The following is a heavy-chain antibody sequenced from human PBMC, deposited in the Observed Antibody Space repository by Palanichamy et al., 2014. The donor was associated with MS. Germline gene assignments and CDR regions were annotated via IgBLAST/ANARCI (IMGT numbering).Heavy chain of an antibody. CDR1: GYTFTGYY. CDR2: INPDSGDT. CDR3: ARVATVLKY. J-gene: IGHJ4*02. V-gene: IGHV1-2*06. Sequence: QVQLVQSGAEVRXPGASVKVSCKTSGYTFTGYYIHWVRQAPGQGLEWMGRINPDSGDTNYPQKFQGRVTLTRDTSNSTAYMELSRLTSDDTAVYFCARVATVLKYWGQGTLVTVSS. D-gene: IGHD2-21*02.